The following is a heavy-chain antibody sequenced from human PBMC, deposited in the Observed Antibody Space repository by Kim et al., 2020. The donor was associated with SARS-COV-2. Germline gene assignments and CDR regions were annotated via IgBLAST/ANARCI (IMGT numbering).Heavy chain of an antibody. CDR1: GFTFSSYS. CDR2: ISSSSSYI. Sequence: GGSLRLSCAASGFTFSSYSMNWVRQAPGKGLEWVSSISSSSSYIYYADSVKGRFTISRDNAKNSLYLQMNSLRAEDTAVYYCARILLWFGDDAFDIWGQGTMVTVSS. CDR3: ARILLWFGDDAFDI. J-gene: IGHJ3*02. V-gene: IGHV3-21*01. D-gene: IGHD3-10*01.